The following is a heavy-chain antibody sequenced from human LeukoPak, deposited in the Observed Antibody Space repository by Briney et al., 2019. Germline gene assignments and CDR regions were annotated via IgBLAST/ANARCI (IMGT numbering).Heavy chain of an antibody. J-gene: IGHJ5*02. Sequence: SETLSLTCSVSGDSISDSRYYWGWIRQPPGKGLEWIGSIYHSGSTYYNPSLKSRVTISVDTSKNQFSLKLSSVTAADTAVYYCARRSSSGWSDNWFDPWGQGTLVTVSS. D-gene: IGHD6-19*01. CDR3: ARRSSSGWSDNWFDP. CDR1: GDSISDSRYY. V-gene: IGHV4-38-2*02. CDR2: IYHSGST.